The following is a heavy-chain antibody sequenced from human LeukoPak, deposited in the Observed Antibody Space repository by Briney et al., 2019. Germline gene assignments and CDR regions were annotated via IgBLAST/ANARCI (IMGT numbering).Heavy chain of an antibody. V-gene: IGHV4-39*01. CDR2: IYYSGST. J-gene: IGHJ4*02. CDR3: ARLAYYYDSSGYSEGPYYFDY. Sequence: SETLSLTCTVSGVSISSSNYYWGWIRQPPGKGLEWIGSIYYSGSTYYNPSLKSRVTISVDTSKNQFSLKLSSVTAADTAVYYCARLAYYYDSSGYSEGPYYFDYWGQGTLVTVSS. D-gene: IGHD3-22*01. CDR1: GVSISSSNYY.